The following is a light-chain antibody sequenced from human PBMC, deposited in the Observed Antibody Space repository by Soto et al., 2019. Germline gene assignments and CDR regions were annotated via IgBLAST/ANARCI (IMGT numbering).Light chain of an antibody. CDR2: GVT. CDR3: SSYTTAFFYV. Sequence: QSVLTQPASVSGSPGQSITISCTGSSSDLGAFNYVAWYQQHPGKAPKLIIHGVTNRPSGVSSRFSGSKSDYTASLTISGLQAEDEADYYCSSYTTAFFYVFGTGTKLTVL. V-gene: IGLV2-14*01. CDR1: SSDLGAFNY. J-gene: IGLJ1*01.